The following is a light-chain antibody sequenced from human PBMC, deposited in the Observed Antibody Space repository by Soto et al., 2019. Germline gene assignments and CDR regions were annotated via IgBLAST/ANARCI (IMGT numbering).Light chain of an antibody. CDR3: SSYTSSSNPYV. J-gene: IGLJ1*01. Sequence: QSVLTPPASVSGAPGQAITISCTGTSSDVGGYNYVSWYLQHPGKAPKLIIYDVSNRPSGVSNRFSGSKSGNTASLTISGLQAEDEADYYCSSYTSSSNPYVFGTGTKVTVL. CDR1: SSDVGGYNY. V-gene: IGLV2-14*01. CDR2: DVS.